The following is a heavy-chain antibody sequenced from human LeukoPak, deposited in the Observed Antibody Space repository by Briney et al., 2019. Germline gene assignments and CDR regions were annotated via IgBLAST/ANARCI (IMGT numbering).Heavy chain of an antibody. CDR1: GFTFSVYW. Sequence: PGGSLRLSCAASGFTFSVYWMHWVRQAPGKGLVWVSRIKSDGSSTSYADSVKGRFTISRDNAKNTLYLQMNSLRAEDTAVYYCARASGGSYDYWGHGTLVTVSS. CDR2: IKSDGSST. CDR3: ARASGGSYDY. J-gene: IGHJ4*01. D-gene: IGHD1-26*01. V-gene: IGHV3-74*01.